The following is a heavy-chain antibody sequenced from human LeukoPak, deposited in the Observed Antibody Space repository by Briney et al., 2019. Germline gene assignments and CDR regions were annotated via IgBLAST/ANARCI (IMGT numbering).Heavy chain of an antibody. D-gene: IGHD3-9*01. V-gene: IGHV2-5*02. CDR2: IYWDDDK. CDR3: EHRAIRSFAWDLGYFDY. CDR1: GFSIGTGGVG. Sequence: SGPTLVKPTETLTLTRSFSGFSIGTGGVGVGWIRQPPGKALEWLLLIYWDDDKRYSPSQKNWLSITKDTSKNQVVLTMTNMDPVDTATYYCEHRAIRSFAWDLGYFDYWGQGILVTVSS. J-gene: IGHJ4*02.